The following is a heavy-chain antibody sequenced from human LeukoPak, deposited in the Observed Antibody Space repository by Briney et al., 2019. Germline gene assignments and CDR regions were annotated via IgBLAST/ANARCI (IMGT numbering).Heavy chain of an antibody. D-gene: IGHD3-22*01. V-gene: IGHV3-23*01. CDR1: GFTFSSYA. J-gene: IGHJ4*02. Sequence: PGGPLRLSCAASGFTFSSYAMSWVRQAPGKGLEWVSAISGSGGSTYYADSVKGRFTISRDNSKNTLYLQMNSLRAEDTAVYYCAKSAYYYDSSGYYWFDYWGQGTLVTVSS. CDR3: AKSAYYYDSSGYYWFDY. CDR2: ISGSGGST.